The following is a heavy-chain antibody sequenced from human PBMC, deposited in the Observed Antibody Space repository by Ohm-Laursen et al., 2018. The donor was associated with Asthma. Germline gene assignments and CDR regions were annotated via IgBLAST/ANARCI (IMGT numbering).Heavy chain of an antibody. CDR1: GGSISSSSYY. CDR2: IYYSGST. V-gene: IGHV4-39*01. Sequence: SHTLSLTCTVSGGSISSSSYYWGWIRQPPGKGLEWIGSIYYSGSTYYNPSLKSRVTISLNTSKNQFSLKLSSVTAADTAVYYCARHFIVVVPAATIGAFDIWGQGTMVTVSS. CDR3: ARHFIVVVPAATIGAFDI. D-gene: IGHD2-2*01. J-gene: IGHJ3*02.